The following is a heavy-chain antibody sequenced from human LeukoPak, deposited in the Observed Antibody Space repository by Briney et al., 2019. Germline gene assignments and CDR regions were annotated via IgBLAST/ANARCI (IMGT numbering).Heavy chain of an antibody. CDR3: AKVMEYNWNPPLFDY. V-gene: IGHV3-23*01. Sequence: PGGSLRLSCAASGFTFSSYAMSWVRQAPGKGLEWVSAISGSGGSTYYADSVKGRFTISRDNSKNTLYLQMNSLRAEDTAVYYCAKVMEYNWNPPLFDYWGQGTLVTVSS. CDR2: ISGSGGST. CDR1: GFTFSSYA. J-gene: IGHJ4*02. D-gene: IGHD1-1*01.